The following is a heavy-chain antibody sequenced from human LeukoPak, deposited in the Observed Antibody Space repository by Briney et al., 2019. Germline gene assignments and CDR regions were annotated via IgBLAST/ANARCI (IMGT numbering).Heavy chain of an antibody. CDR2: IYTSGST. CDR1: GGSFSGYY. V-gene: IGHV4-59*10. J-gene: IGHJ4*02. Sequence: SETLSLTCAVYGGSFSGYYWSWIRQPAGKGLEWIGRIYTSGSTNYNPSLKSRVTISVDTSKNQFSLKLSSVTAADTAVYYCARSDYYDSSGYSRTFDYWGQGTLVTVSS. D-gene: IGHD3-22*01. CDR3: ARSDYYDSSGYSRTFDY.